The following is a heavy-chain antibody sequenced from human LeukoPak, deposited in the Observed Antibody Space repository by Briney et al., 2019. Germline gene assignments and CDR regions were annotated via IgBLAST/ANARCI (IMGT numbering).Heavy chain of an antibody. CDR3: ARQIAAVDAFDI. CDR1: GFTFSSYS. D-gene: IGHD6-13*01. J-gene: IGHJ3*02. Sequence: GGSLRLSCAASGFTFSSYSMNWVRQAPGKGLEWVSSISSSSYIYYADSVKGRFAISRDNAKNSLYLQMNSLRAEDTAVYYCARQIAAVDAFDIWGQGTMVTVSS. CDR2: ISSSSYI. V-gene: IGHV3-21*01.